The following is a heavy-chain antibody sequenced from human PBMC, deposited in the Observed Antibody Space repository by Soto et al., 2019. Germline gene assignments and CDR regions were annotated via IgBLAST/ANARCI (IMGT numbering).Heavy chain of an antibody. J-gene: IGHJ4*02. CDR2: ISSSSSYI. V-gene: IGHV3-21*01. CDR1: GFTFSSYS. Sequence: GESLKISCAASGFTFSSYSMNWVRQAPGKGLEWVSSISSSSSYIYYADSVKGRFTISRDNAKNSLYLQMNSLRAEDTAVYYCAREGDIVVVPAASAFDYWGQGTLVTVSS. CDR3: AREGDIVVVPAASAFDY. D-gene: IGHD2-2*01.